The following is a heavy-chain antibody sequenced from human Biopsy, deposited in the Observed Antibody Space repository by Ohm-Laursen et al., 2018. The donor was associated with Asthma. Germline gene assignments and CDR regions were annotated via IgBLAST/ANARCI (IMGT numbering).Heavy chain of an antibody. J-gene: IGHJ6*02. CDR3: ARGYSGSDRIVYYYSGLEV. CDR2: LIPVLGTP. Sequence: SSVKVSCKASGDSFSNYAISWGRQAPGQGLEWMGGLIPVLGTPDHAQLFEGRVTITADESTSTAYMELSSLSSEDTAVYYCARGYSGSDRIVYYYSGLEVWGQGTTVTVSS. V-gene: IGHV1-69*01. CDR1: GDSFSNYA. D-gene: IGHD5-12*01.